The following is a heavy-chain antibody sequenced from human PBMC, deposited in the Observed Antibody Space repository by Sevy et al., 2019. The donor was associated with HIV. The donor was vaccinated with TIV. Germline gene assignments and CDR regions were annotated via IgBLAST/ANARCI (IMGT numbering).Heavy chain of an antibody. CDR1: GFTFSSYA. CDR2: ISGSGGST. Sequence: GGSLRLSCAASGFTFSSYAMSWVRQAPGKGLEWVSAISGSGGSTYYADSVKGRFTISRDNSKNTLYLQMNSLRAEDTAVYYCAKETGYCDSRACDAFDIWGQGTMVTVSS. D-gene: IGHD3-22*01. CDR3: AKETGYCDSRACDAFDI. V-gene: IGHV3-23*01. J-gene: IGHJ3*02.